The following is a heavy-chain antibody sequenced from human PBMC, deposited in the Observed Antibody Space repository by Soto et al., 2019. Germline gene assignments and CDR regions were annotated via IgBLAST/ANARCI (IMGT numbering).Heavy chain of an antibody. V-gene: IGHV3-21*01. D-gene: IGHD3-9*01. CDR3: ARGAYYDILIPYYYYMDV. J-gene: IGHJ6*03. CDR1: GFTFSSYS. CDR2: ISSSSSYI. Sequence: GGSLRLSCAASGFTFSSYSMNWVRQAPGKGLEWVSSISSSSSYIYYADSVKGRFTISRDNAKNSLYLQMNSLRAEDTAVYYCARGAYYDILIPYYYYMDVWGKGTTVTVSS.